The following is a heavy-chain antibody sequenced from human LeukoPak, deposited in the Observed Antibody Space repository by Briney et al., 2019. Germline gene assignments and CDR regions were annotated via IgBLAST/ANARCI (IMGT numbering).Heavy chain of an antibody. CDR1: DGSMTNYH. CDR2: IYNIETT. Sequence: SETLSLTCTVSDGSMTNYHWTWIRQSPGKAPEYIGYIYNIETTNYNPSLKSRVTVSVDMSKKQFSLMLNSVTAADTAVYYCARGSDGYRFDPWGQGILVTVSS. CDR3: ARGSDGYRFDP. V-gene: IGHV4-59*01. J-gene: IGHJ5*02. D-gene: IGHD5-18*01.